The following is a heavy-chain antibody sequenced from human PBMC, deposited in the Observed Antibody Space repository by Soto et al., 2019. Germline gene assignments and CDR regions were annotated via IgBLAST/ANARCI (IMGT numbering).Heavy chain of an antibody. CDR2: IRSKANSYAT. Sequence: EVQLVESGGGLVQPGGSLKLSCAASGFTFSGSAMHWVRQASGKGLEWVGRIRSKANSYATAYAASVKGRFTISRDDSKNTAYLQMNSLKTEDTAVYYCTSPGYSYGTLYYFYGMDVWGQGTTVTVSS. D-gene: IGHD5-18*01. V-gene: IGHV3-73*02. CDR3: TSPGYSYGTLYYFYGMDV. J-gene: IGHJ6*02. CDR1: GFTFSGSA.